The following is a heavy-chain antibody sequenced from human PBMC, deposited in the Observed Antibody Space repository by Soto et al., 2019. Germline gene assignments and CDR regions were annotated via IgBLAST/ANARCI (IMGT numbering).Heavy chain of an antibody. Sequence: GGSLRLSCAASGFTFSSYAMHWVRQAPGKGLEWVAVISYDGSNKYYADSVKGRFTISRDNSKNTLYLQMNSLRAEDTAVYYCARDSSGWYSGYWGQGT. CDR2: ISYDGSNK. CDR3: ARDSSGWYSGY. D-gene: IGHD6-19*01. J-gene: IGHJ4*02. V-gene: IGHV3-30-3*01. CDR1: GFTFSSYA.